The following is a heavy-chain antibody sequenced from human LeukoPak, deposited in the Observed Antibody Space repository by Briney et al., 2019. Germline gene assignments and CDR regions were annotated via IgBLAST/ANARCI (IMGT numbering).Heavy chain of an antibody. V-gene: IGHV3-48*03. CDR2: INDRGDTI. D-gene: IGHD1-26*01. CDR1: GFTFSSYA. CDR3: ARTVGATDSLDY. Sequence: GGSLRLSCAASGFTFSSYAMSWVRQAPGKGLEWVSYINDRGDTIYYAESVKGRFTISRDNAKTSLYLQMNSLRADDTAVYYCARTVGATDSLDYWGQGTLVTVSS. J-gene: IGHJ4*02.